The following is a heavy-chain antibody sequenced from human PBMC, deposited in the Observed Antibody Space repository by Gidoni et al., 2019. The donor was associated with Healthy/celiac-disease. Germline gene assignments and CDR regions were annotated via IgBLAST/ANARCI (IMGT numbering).Heavy chain of an antibody. CDR1: GSPSTSYG. D-gene: IGHD6-19*01. CDR2: ISAYNGNT. J-gene: IGHJ4*02. CDR3: ARELTGIAVAGTDY. V-gene: IGHV1-18*04. Sequence: QVQLVQSGAEVTKPGAYAKASGKASGSPSTSYGISWVRQAPGQGLEWMGWISAYNGNTNYAQKLQGRVTMTTDTSTSTAYMELRSLRSDDTAVYYCARELTGIAVAGTDYWGQGTLVTVSS.